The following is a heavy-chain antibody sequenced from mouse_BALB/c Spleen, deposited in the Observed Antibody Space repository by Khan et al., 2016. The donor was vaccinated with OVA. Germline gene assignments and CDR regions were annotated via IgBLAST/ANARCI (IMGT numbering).Heavy chain of an antibody. D-gene: IGHD1-1*01. CDR1: GYTFTDYV. Sequence: QVQLKESGPELVKPGVSLKMSCKASGYTFTDYVINWVKQRPGQGLEWIGQIYPGDDSTYFNEKFKGKATLTADNSSNSAYMQLSSLTSEDSAVYCYARSGYGSLDYWGQGTTLTVSS. J-gene: IGHJ2*01. CDR3: ARSGYGSLDY. V-gene: IGHV1-77*01. CDR2: IYPGDDST.